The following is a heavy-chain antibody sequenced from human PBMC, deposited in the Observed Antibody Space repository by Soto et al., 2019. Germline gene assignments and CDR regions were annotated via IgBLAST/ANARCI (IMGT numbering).Heavy chain of an antibody. CDR3: TIDLRWEQPPKDY. J-gene: IGHJ4*02. D-gene: IGHD1-26*01. CDR1: GISFNDAW. Sequence: EVQLVDSGGGFVEPGGSLRLSCAASGISFNDAWMSWVRQAPGKGLEWIGRIKSKSFGGTPDYAGPVKGRFTVSRDDSSNTVYLQMNSLRTEDTAVYYCTIDLRWEQPPKDYWGQGTLVTVSS. V-gene: IGHV3-15*01. CDR2: IKSKSFGGTP.